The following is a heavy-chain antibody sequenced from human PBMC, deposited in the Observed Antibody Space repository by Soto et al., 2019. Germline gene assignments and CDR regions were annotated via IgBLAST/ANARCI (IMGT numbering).Heavy chain of an antibody. CDR2: IIPIFGTA. Sequence: GASVKVSCKASGGTFSSYAISWVRQAPGQGLEWMGGIIPIFGTANYAQKFQGRVTITADESTSTAYMELSSLRSEDTAVYYCARAGIVLVPAANNWISSWFDPWGQGTLVTVSS. V-gene: IGHV1-69*13. D-gene: IGHD2-2*01. J-gene: IGHJ5*02. CDR1: GGTFSSYA. CDR3: ARAGIVLVPAANNWISSWFDP.